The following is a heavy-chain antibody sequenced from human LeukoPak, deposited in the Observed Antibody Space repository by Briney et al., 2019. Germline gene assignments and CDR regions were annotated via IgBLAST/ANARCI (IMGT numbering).Heavy chain of an antibody. CDR2: ISAYNGNT. CDR3: ARALNLRGYSYGYGY. D-gene: IGHD5-18*01. J-gene: IGHJ4*02. Sequence: GASVKVSCKASGYTFTSYGISWVRQAPGQGLEWMGWISAYNGNTNYAQKLQGRVTMTTDTSTSTAYMELRSLRSDDTAVYYCARALNLRGYSYGYGYWGQGTLVTVSS. V-gene: IGHV1-18*01. CDR1: GYTFTSYG.